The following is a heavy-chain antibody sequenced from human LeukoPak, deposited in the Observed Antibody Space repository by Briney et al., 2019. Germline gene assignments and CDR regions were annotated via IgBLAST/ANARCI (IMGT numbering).Heavy chain of an antibody. CDR2: IKEDGSEK. J-gene: IGHJ4*02. Sequence: PGGSLRLSCAASGFTFSNAWMTWVRQAPGKGLEWVANIKEDGSEKYYEDSVKGRFTISKDNVKNSLYLQMNSLRAEDTAVYYCVRDVGWSQFDYWGQGTLVTVSS. D-gene: IGHD3-3*01. CDR1: GFTFSNAW. V-gene: IGHV3-7*03. CDR3: VRDVGWSQFDY.